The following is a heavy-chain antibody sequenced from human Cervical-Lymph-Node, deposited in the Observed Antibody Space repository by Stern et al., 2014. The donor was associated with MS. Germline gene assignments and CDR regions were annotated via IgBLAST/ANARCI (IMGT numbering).Heavy chain of an antibody. CDR1: GYTFTGYY. CDR2: INPNSGGT. D-gene: IGHD3-10*01. J-gene: IGHJ6*02. CDR3: ARDQIEDMVRGVPGPFGYYGMDV. V-gene: IGHV1-2*04. Sequence: VQLLESGAEVKKPGASVKVSCKASGYTFTGYYMHWVRQAPGQGLEWMGWINPNSGGTNYAQKFQGWVTMTRDTSISTAYMELSRLRSDDTAVYYCARDQIEDMVRGVPGPFGYYGMDVWGQGTTVTVSS.